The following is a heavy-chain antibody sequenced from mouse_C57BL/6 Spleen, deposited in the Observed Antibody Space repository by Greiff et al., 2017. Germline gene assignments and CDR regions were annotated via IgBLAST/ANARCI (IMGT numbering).Heavy chain of an antibody. D-gene: IGHD2-4*01. V-gene: IGHV3-6*01. Sequence: EVKLQESGPGLVKPSQSLSLTCSVTGYSITSGYYWNWIRQFPGNKLEWMGYISYDGSNNYNPSLKNRISLTRDTSKNQFSLKLNSVTTEDTATYYCARDRGLLYYDYDGFAYWGQGTLVTVSA. CDR3: ARDRGLLYYDYDGFAY. CDR1: GYSITSGYY. CDR2: ISYDGSN. J-gene: IGHJ3*01.